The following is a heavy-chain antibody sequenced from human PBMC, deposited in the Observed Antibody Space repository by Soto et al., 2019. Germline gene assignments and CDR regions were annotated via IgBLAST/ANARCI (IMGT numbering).Heavy chain of an antibody. D-gene: IGHD1-26*01. CDR1: GCSIISDY. Sequence: ETLSLTFTVSGCSIISDYWSWIRQPPGKGLEWIGYISYSGSTNYNPSLKSLVTVSVDTSKNQFSLKLFSVTAADTAVYYCARVLSGSSLFDYWGQGTLVTVSS. V-gene: IGHV4-59*01. CDR2: ISYSGST. J-gene: IGHJ4*02. CDR3: ARVLSGSSLFDY.